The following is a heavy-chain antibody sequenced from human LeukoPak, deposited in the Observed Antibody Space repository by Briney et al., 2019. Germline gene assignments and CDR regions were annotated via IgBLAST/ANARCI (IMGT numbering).Heavy chain of an antibody. J-gene: IGHJ1*01. Sequence: GASVKVSCKASGFTFTSSAMQWVRQARGQRLEWIGWIVVGSGNTNYAQKFQERVTITRDMSTSAAYMELSSLRSEDTAVYYCAGDSVAAEGAAASKWGQGTLVTVSS. CDR3: AGDSVAAEGAAASK. CDR1: GFTFTSSA. D-gene: IGHD6-13*01. CDR2: IVVGSGNT. V-gene: IGHV1-58*02.